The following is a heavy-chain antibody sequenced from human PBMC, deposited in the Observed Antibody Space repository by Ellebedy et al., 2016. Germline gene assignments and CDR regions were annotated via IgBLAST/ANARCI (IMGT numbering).Heavy chain of an antibody. V-gene: IGHV3-48*01. CDR1: GFVFSDYG. CDR2: ISRSSSII. CDR3: AKDDYGDPRGGLDV. J-gene: IGHJ6*02. Sequence: GGSLRLXXAASGFVFSDYGMNWARQAPGKGPEWVSYISRSSSIIYYADSVKGRFTISRDNAKNSLYLQMNSLRAEDTAIYYCAKDDYGDPRGGLDVWGQGTTVTVFS. D-gene: IGHD4/OR15-4a*01.